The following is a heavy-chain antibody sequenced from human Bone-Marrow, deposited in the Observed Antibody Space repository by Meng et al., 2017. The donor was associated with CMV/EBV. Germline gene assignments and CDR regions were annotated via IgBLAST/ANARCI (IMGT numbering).Heavy chain of an antibody. CDR1: GFTFSSYG. CDR3: ARGKGWLQSSPAGY. D-gene: IGHD5-24*01. Sequence: GESLKISCAASGFTFSSYGMHWVRQAPGKGLEWVAFIRYDGSNKYYADSVKGRFTISRDNSKNTLYLQMNRLRAEDTAVYYCARGKGWLQSSPAGYWGHGTLVTVSS. CDR2: IRYDGSNK. V-gene: IGHV3-30*02. J-gene: IGHJ4*01.